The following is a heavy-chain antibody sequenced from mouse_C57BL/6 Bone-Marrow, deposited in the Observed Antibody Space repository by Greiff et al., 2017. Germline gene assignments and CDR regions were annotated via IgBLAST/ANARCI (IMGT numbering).Heavy chain of an antibody. Sequence: EVMLVESEGGLVQPGSSMKLSCTASGFTFSDYYMAWVRQVPEKGLEWVANINYDGSSTYYLDSLKSRFIISRDNAKNIIYLQMSSLKSEDTATYYCARGLYDYEGYWYFDFWGTGTTVTVSS. D-gene: IGHD2-4*01. CDR2: INYDGSST. V-gene: IGHV5-16*01. J-gene: IGHJ1*03. CDR3: ARGLYDYEGYWYFDF. CDR1: GFTFSDYY.